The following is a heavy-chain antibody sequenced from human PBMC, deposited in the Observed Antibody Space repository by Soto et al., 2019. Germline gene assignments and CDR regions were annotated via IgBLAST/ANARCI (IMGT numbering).Heavy chain of an antibody. CDR3: AKPPYSSSSYYYYGMDV. CDR1: GFTFSSYA. Sequence: EVQLLESGGGLVQPGGSLRLSCAASGFTFSSYAVTWVRQAPGKGLEWVSAISGSGGTTYHADSVKGRFTISRDNSKNTLYLQMNSLRAEDAAVYYCAKPPYSSSSYYYYGMDVWGQGTTVTVSS. J-gene: IGHJ6*02. V-gene: IGHV3-23*01. D-gene: IGHD6-6*01. CDR2: ISGSGGTT.